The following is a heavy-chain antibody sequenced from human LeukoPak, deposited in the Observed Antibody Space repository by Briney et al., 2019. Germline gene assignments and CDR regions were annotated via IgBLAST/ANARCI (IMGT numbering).Heavy chain of an antibody. V-gene: IGHV3-7*01. CDR2: IKQDGSEK. CDR1: GFTFSSYW. CDR3: AREPLSRAVLYDTLTGYPKEGYFDY. J-gene: IGHJ4*02. D-gene: IGHD3-9*01. Sequence: GGSLRLSCAASGFTFSSYWMSWVRQAPGKGLEWVANIKQDGSEKYYVDSVKGRFTISRDNAKNSLYLQMNSLRAEDTAVYYCAREPLSRAVLYDTLTGYPKEGYFDYWGQGTLVTVSS.